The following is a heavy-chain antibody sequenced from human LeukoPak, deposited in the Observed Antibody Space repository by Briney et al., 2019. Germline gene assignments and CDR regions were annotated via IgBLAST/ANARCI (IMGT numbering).Heavy chain of an antibody. J-gene: IGHJ5*02. Sequence: GESLKISFKGSGYRFTSYWISWVRQMPGKGLEWMGRIDPSDSYTNYSPSSQGHVTISADKSISTAYLQWSSLKASDTAMYYCARQGLYYYGSGSYSLTGNWFDPWGQGTLVTVSS. V-gene: IGHV5-10-1*01. CDR2: IDPSDSYT. D-gene: IGHD3-10*01. CDR1: GYRFTSYW. CDR3: ARQGLYYYGSGSYSLTGNWFDP.